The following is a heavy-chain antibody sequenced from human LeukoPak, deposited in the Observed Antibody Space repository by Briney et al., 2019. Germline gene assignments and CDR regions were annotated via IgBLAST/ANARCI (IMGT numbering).Heavy chain of an antibody. CDR2: IYNDGNT. V-gene: IGHV3-53*01. CDR1: GFTVSANY. J-gene: IGHJ4*02. D-gene: IGHD3-3*01. CDR3: ARDPDFWSGYYNFDY. Sequence: GGSLRLSCAASGFTVSANYVSWVRQAPGKGLEWVSVIYNDGNTYYADSVKGRFTISRDNSKNMVYLQINSLRAEDTAVYYCARDPDFWSGYYNFDYWGQGTLVTVSS.